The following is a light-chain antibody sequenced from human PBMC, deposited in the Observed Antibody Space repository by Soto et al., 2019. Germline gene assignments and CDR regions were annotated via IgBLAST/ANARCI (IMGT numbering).Light chain of an antibody. J-gene: IGLJ3*02. CDR1: NIGSKN. Sequence: SYELTQPLSVSVALGQTASITCGGNNIGSKNVHWYQQKPGQAPVVVIYRDSNRPSRIPERFSGSNSGNTATLTISRAQAGDEADYYCQVWDSSTAVFGGGTKLTVL. CDR2: RDS. CDR3: QVWDSSTAV. V-gene: IGLV3-9*01.